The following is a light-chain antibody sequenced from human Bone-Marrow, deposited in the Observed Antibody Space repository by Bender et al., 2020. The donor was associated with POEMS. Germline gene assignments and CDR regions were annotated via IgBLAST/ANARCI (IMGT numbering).Light chain of an antibody. CDR3: SSYTTTRGVV. J-gene: IGLJ2*01. Sequence: QSVLTQPPSVSEAPGQRVTISCTGSSSNIGAGYDVHWYQQLPGTAPDLLIYDNDLRHSGIPDRFSASKSGTSATLAITGLQTGDEADYYCSSYTTTRGVVFGGGTKVTVL. CDR1: SSNIGAGYD. V-gene: IGLV1-51*01. CDR2: DND.